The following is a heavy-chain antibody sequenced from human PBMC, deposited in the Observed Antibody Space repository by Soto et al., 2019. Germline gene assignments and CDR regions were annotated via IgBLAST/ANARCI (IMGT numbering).Heavy chain of an antibody. V-gene: IGHV1-18*04. CDR3: ARDPSSGWYEDYYYGMDV. Sequence: ASVKVSCKASGYTFTSYGISWVRQAPGQGLEWMGWISAYNGNTNYAQKLQGRVTMTTDTSTSTAYMELRSLRSDDTAVYYCARDPSSGWYEDYYYGMDVCGKGTTVTVSS. CDR1: GYTFTSYG. J-gene: IGHJ6*04. CDR2: ISAYNGNT. D-gene: IGHD6-19*01.